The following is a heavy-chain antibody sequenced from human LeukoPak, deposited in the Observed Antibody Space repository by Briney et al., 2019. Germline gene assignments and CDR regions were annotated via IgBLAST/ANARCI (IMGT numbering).Heavy chain of an antibody. CDR3: AKDPLETTMVRGVITVGY. CDR1: GFIFSSYT. CDR2: ISTKSNNT. J-gene: IGHJ4*02. D-gene: IGHD3-10*01. V-gene: IGHV3-21*04. Sequence: PGGSLRLSCAASGFIFSSYTLNWVRQAPGKGLEWVSSISTKSNNTYYADSVKGRFTISRDNAENSLFLQMNSLRAEDTAVYYCAKDPLETTMVRGVITVGYWGQGTLVTVSS.